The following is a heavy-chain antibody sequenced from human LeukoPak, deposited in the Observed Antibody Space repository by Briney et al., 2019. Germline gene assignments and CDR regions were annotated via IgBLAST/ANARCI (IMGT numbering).Heavy chain of an antibody. V-gene: IGHV3-23*01. CDR3: AKDYYDSSGYHPPYFDY. J-gene: IGHJ4*02. CDR1: GFTFSSYA. Sequence: GGSLRLSCAASGFTFSSYAMSWVRQAPGKGLEWVSAISGSGGSTYYADSVKGRFTISRDNSKNTLYLQMNSLRAEDTAVYYCAKDYYDSSGYHPPYFDYWGQGTLVTVSS. CDR2: ISGSGGST. D-gene: IGHD3-22*01.